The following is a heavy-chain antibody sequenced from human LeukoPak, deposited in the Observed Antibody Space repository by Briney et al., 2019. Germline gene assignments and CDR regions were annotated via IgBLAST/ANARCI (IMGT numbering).Heavy chain of an antibody. J-gene: IGHJ4*02. D-gene: IGHD2-21*02. CDR1: GYTFTSYY. Sequence: ASVTVSFTASGYTFTSYYMDWVRQAPGQGLEWMGIINPSGGSTSYAQKFPGRVTITRDTSTSTVYMELSSLRSEDTAVYYCAREGDCGGDCYPDYWGQGTLVTVSS. CDR3: AREGDCGGDCYPDY. CDR2: INPSGGST. V-gene: IGHV1-46*01.